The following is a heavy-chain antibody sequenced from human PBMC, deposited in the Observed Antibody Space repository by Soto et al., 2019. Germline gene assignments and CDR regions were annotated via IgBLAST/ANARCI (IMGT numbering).Heavy chain of an antibody. Sequence: QVQLQESGPGLVKSSETLSLTCTVSGGSISNYYWSWIRQPPGKGLECIGYIYDRGSTNYNPSLKSRVTTSVATSKNQFSLQLSSVTSADTAMYFRARYGATPGSSVFALWYWCQGTLVTVSS. V-gene: IGHV4-59*01. CDR1: GGSISNYY. J-gene: IGHJ4*02. CDR2: IYDRGST. CDR3: ARYGATPGSSVFALWY. D-gene: IGHD3-22*01.